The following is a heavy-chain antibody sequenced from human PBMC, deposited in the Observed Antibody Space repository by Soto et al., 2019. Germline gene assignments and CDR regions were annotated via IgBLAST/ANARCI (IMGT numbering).Heavy chain of an antibody. J-gene: IGHJ3*02. CDR1: GFTFGSYW. CDR2: INNDGSNT. Sequence: EVQLVESGGGLVQPGGSLRLACAASGFTFGSYWMHWVRQVPGKGLVWVSRINNDGSNTTYADSVKGRFTISRDNAKNTLYLQMSSLRNGDTAVYYCARGLNAFDIWGQGTMVTVSS. V-gene: IGHV3-74*01. CDR3: ARGLNAFDI.